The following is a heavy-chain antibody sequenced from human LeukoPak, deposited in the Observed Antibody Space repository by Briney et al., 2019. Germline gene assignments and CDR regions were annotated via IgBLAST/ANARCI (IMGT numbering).Heavy chain of an antibody. CDR3: ARGKTGDDYVVFDY. Sequence: GGSLRLSCAASGFTFSSHDMYWVRQTGKRLEWVAASDSTGDTYYLDSVKGRFTISRETVKNSLSLQMNSLRVGDTGVYYCARGKTGDDYVVFDYWGQGVLVTDSS. CDR1: GFTFSSHD. D-gene: IGHD3-10*02. J-gene: IGHJ4*02. CDR2: SDSTGDT. V-gene: IGHV3-13*01.